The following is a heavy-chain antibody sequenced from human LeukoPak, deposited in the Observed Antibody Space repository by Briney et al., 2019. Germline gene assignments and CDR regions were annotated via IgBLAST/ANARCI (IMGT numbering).Heavy chain of an antibody. J-gene: IGHJ4*02. CDR1: GFTFSSYS. Sequence: GGSLRLSCAASGFTFSSYSMNWVRQAPGKGPEWVSSISSSSSYIYYADSVKGRFTISRDNAKNSLYLQMNSLRAEDTAVYYCASLAAAGRGFDYWGQGTLVTVSS. V-gene: IGHV3-21*01. CDR2: ISSSSSYI. D-gene: IGHD6-13*01. CDR3: ASLAAAGRGFDY.